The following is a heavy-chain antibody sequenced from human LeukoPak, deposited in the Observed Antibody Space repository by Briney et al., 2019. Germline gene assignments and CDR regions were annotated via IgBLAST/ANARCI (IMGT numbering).Heavy chain of an antibody. CDR3: ATFWSGSP. Sequence: GRPLRLSCAASGFTFSSYAMHWVRQAPGKGLEWVAVISYDGSNKYYADSVKGRFTISRDNSKNTLYLQMSSLRAEDTAVYYCATFWSGSPWGQGTLVTVSS. V-gene: IGHV3-30-3*01. CDR1: GFTFSSYA. J-gene: IGHJ5*02. D-gene: IGHD3-3*01. CDR2: ISYDGSNK.